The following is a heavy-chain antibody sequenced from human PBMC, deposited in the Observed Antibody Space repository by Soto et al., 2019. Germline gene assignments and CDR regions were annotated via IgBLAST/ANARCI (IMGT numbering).Heavy chain of an antibody. Sequence: EVQLVESGGGLVQPGRSLRLSCAASGFTFDDSAIHWVRQAPGKGLEWVSGISWNVGSIAYADSVKGRFTISRDNAKNSLYLQMNSLKSEDTALYYCAKGVAGWYYFDYWGQGTMVTVSS. CDR3: AKGVAGWYYFDY. CDR1: GFTFDDSA. V-gene: IGHV3-9*01. J-gene: IGHJ4*02. CDR2: ISWNVGSI. D-gene: IGHD3-3*01.